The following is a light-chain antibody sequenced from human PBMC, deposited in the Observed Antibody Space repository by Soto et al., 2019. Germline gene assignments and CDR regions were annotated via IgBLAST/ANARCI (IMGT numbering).Light chain of an antibody. CDR1: QTASNY. Sequence: DTQMTPSPSYLSASVGDRISITCRASQTASNYVNWYQQKPGKAPTLLISATSTLQSGVPSRFRGSGSGTDFTLTITSLQPEDFATYYCQQTYTTPRTFGQGTKVAIK. CDR3: QQTYTTPRT. J-gene: IGKJ1*01. CDR2: ATS. V-gene: IGKV1-39*01.